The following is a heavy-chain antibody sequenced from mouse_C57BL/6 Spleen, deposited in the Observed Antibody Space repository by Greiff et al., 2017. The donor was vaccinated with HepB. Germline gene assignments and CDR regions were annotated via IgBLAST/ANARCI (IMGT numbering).Heavy chain of an antibody. D-gene: IGHD2-5*01. Sequence: QVQLQQSGAELAKPGASVKLSCKASGYTFTSYWMHWVKQRPGQGLEWIGYINPSSGYTKYNQKFKDKATLTADKSSSTAYMQLSSLTYEDSAVYDCARSDYDSNYVGAMDYWGQGTSVTVSS. V-gene: IGHV1-7*01. CDR3: ARSDYDSNYVGAMDY. J-gene: IGHJ4*01. CDR2: INPSSGYT. CDR1: GYTFTSYW.